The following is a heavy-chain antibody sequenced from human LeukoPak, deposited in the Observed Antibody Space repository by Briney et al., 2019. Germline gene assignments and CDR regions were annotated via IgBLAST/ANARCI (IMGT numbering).Heavy chain of an antibody. Sequence: SETLSLTCTVSGGSISSYYWSWIRQPAGKGLEWIGRISTRGSTDSDYNPSLKSRVTMSVDTSKNHLSLKLTSVTAADTAVYYCARVFMQGFGGVIVIKAIRPDWYFDLWGRGTLVTVSS. V-gene: IGHV4-4*07. CDR3: ARVFMQGFGGVIVIKAIRPDWYFDL. CDR1: GGSISSYY. J-gene: IGHJ2*01. D-gene: IGHD3-16*02. CDR2: ISTRGSTDS.